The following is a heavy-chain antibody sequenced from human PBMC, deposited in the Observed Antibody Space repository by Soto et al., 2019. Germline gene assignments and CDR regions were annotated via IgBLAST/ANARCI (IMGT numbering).Heavy chain of an antibody. CDR2: IRSKANSYAT. V-gene: IGHV3-73*01. D-gene: IGHD6-25*01. CDR1: GFTFSGSA. J-gene: IGHJ6*03. Sequence: GGSLRLSCAASGFTFSGSAMHWVRQASGKGLEWVGRIRSKANSYATAYAASVKGRFTISRDDSKNTAYLQMNSLKTEDTAVYYCTRHDTPPPTATARSYYYYYMDVWGKGTTVTVSS. CDR3: TRHDTPPPTATARSYYYYYMDV.